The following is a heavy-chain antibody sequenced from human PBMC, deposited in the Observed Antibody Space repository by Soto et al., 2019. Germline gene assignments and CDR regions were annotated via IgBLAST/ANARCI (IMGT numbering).Heavy chain of an antibody. CDR2: ISAYNGNT. Sequence: ASVKVSCKASGYTFTSYGTSWVRQAPGQGLEWMGWISAYNGNTNYAQKLQGRVTMTTDTSTSTAYMELRSLRSDDTAVYYCAREAYYDFWSGYSYYYYGMDVWGQGTTVTVSS. V-gene: IGHV1-18*01. CDR3: AREAYYDFWSGYSYYYYGMDV. CDR1: GYTFTSYG. D-gene: IGHD3-3*01. J-gene: IGHJ6*02.